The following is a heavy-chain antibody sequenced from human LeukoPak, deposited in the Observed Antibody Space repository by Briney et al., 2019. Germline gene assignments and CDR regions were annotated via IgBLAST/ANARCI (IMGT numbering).Heavy chain of an antibody. V-gene: IGHV4-34*01. CDR1: GGSFSGYY. D-gene: IGHD2-15*01. CDR3: ARAAVVASFPVDY. J-gene: IGHJ4*02. CDR2: INHSGST. Sequence: SETQSLTCAVYGGSFSGYYWSWIRQPPGKGLEWIGEINHSGSTNYNPSLKSRVTISVDTSKNQFSLKLSSVTAADTAVYYCARAAVVASFPVDYWGQGTLVTVSS.